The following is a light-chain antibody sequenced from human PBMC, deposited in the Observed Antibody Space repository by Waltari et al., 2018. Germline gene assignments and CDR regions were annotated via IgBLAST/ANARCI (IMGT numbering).Light chain of an antibody. CDR1: SSDVGGYNY. V-gene: IGLV2-8*01. Sequence: QSALTQPPSASGSPGQSVTISCTGTSSDVGGYNYVSWYLPHPGKAPKPMVYEVNTRPARVPDRFSGSKSGNTASLTISGLQAEDGADYYCNSYGGNNDWVFGGGTKLTVL. J-gene: IGLJ2*01. CDR2: EVN. CDR3: NSYGGNNDWV.